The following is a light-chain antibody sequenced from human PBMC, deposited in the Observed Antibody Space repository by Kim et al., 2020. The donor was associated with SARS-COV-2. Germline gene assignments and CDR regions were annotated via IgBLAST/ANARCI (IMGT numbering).Light chain of an antibody. CDR1: RIDRVS. CDR2: YSS. J-gene: IGLJ2*01. Sequence: ARGKTARTTSGGKRIDRVSWQWHQQTPGQALVLVNYYSSDRTSGIPERFWCSNSDNTATMTIRRVEAGDDAYYCCEVCDSGVVFGGGTQLTVL. V-gene: IGLV3-21*04. CDR3: EVCDSGVV.